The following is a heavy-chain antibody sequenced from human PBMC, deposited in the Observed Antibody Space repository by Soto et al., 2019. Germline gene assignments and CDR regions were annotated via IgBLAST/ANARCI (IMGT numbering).Heavy chain of an antibody. CDR1: GFTFSSYG. V-gene: IGHV3-23*01. Sequence: EVQLLESGGGLVQPGGSLRLSCAASGFTFSSYGMTWVRQAPGKGLEWVSFSSATGAGTYYADSVKGRFTISRDNSKNALFLQMNRRGADDTAVYYCATRPGGGGYWGQGTLVTVSS. D-gene: IGHD3-10*01. J-gene: IGHJ4*02. CDR2: SSATGAGT. CDR3: ATRPGGGGY.